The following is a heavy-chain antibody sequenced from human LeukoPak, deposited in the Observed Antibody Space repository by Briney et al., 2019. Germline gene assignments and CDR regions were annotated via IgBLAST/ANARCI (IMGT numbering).Heavy chain of an antibody. Sequence: GGSLRLSCAASGFTFSDYWMSWVRQAPGKGLEWVANINQDGSEKYYVDSVKGRFTISRDNSKNTLYLQMNSLRAEDTAVYYCARDRVVVTANQYNWFDPWGQGTLVTVSS. V-gene: IGHV3-7*01. D-gene: IGHD2-21*02. CDR2: INQDGSEK. J-gene: IGHJ5*02. CDR1: GFTFSDYW. CDR3: ARDRVVVTANQYNWFDP.